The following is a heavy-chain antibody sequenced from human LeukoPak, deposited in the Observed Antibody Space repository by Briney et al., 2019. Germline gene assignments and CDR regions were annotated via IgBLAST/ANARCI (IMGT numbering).Heavy chain of an antibody. CDR1: GGSISSYY. V-gene: IGHV4-59*08. J-gene: IGHJ4*02. D-gene: IGHD2/OR15-2a*01. CDR2: ISYSGST. CDR3: AGHHPRNTVDF. Sequence: SETLSLTCTVSGGSISSYYWSWIRQPPGKGLEWIGHISYSGSTNYNPSLKSRVTISLDTSKNQFSLKLRSVTAADTAVYYCAGHHPRNTVDFWGQGTLVTVSS.